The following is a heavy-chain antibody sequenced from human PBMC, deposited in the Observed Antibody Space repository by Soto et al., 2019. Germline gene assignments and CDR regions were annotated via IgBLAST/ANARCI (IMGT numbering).Heavy chain of an antibody. J-gene: IGHJ6*02. CDR3: ARSATIFGVVIIQSYYYGMDV. CDR2: INHSGST. Sequence: PSETLSLTCAVYGGSFRGYYWSWIRQPPGKGLEWIGEINHSGSTNYNPSLKSRVTISVDTSKNQFSLKLSSVTAADTAVYYCARSATIFGVVIIQSYYYGMDVWGQGTTVTVSS. CDR1: GGSFRGYY. V-gene: IGHV4-34*01. D-gene: IGHD3-3*01.